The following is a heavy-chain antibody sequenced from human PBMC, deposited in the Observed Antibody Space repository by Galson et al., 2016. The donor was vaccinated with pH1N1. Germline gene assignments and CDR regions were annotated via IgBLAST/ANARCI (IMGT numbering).Heavy chain of an antibody. CDR1: GYSFTNYW. J-gene: IGHJ4*02. V-gene: IGHV5-51*03. CDR3: AGRRGALYYFDY. Sequence: QSGAEVKKPGESLKISCEVSGYSFTNYWIGWARQMPGRGLEWMGIIFLGDSDTRYSPSFQGQVTISADQSTTTTYLQWSSLKAADTAIYYCAGRRGALYYFDYWGQGSLVTVSP. CDR2: IFLGDSDT. D-gene: IGHD3-10*01.